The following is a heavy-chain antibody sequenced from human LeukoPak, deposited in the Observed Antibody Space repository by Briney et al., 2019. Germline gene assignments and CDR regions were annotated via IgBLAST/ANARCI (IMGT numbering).Heavy chain of an antibody. CDR2: ISSSSSYI. Sequence: GGSLRLSCAASGFTFSSYSMNWVRQAPGMGLEWVSSISSSSSYIYYADSVKGRFTISRDNAKNSLYLQMNSLRAEDTAVYYCARDAYGSGWYGLDYWGQGTLVTVSS. CDR1: GFTFSSYS. D-gene: IGHD6-19*01. V-gene: IGHV3-21*01. CDR3: ARDAYGSGWYGLDY. J-gene: IGHJ4*02.